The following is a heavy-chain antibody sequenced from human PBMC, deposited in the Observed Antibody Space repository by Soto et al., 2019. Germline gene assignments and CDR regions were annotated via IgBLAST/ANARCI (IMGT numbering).Heavy chain of an antibody. CDR1: GGSFSDYH. V-gene: IGHV4-34*01. J-gene: IGHJ5*02. CDR2: ISHSGST. Sequence: QVQLQQWGAGLFKPAETVTLTCAVSGGSFSDYHWSWIRQSPGKGLEWIGEISHSGSTIYNPSLESQVTRPLASSKDQCSLRLSSMTASDTAVYYCARMKWSRITIFGEVITRCWFDSWGQGSLVTVYS. CDR3: ARMKWSRITIFGEVITRCWFDS. D-gene: IGHD3-3*01.